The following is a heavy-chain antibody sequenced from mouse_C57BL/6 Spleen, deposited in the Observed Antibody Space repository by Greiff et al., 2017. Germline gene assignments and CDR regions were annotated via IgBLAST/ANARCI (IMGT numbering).Heavy chain of an antibody. CDR3: ARGGYYYGSPLPDY. D-gene: IGHD1-1*01. CDR1: GYTFTSYG. CDR2: IYPRSGNT. V-gene: IGHV1-81*01. Sequence: QVQLQQSGAELARPGASVKLSCKASGYTFTSYGISWVKQRTGQGLEWIGEIYPRSGNTYYNEKFKGKATLTADKSSSTAYMELRSLTSEDSAVYFCARGGYYYGSPLPDYWGQGTSVTVSS. J-gene: IGHJ4*01.